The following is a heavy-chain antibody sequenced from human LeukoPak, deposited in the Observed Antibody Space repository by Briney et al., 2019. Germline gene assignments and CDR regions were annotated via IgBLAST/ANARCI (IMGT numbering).Heavy chain of an antibody. D-gene: IGHD1-7*01. Sequence: GGSLRLSCAASGFTFSSCSMNWVRQAPGKGLEWVSSISSSSSYIYYADSVKGRFTISRDNAKNSLYLQMNSLRAEDTAVYYCARNTVTGTFLDWGQGTLVTVSS. CDR3: ARNTVTGTFLD. CDR1: GFTFSSCS. V-gene: IGHV3-21*01. CDR2: ISSSSSYI. J-gene: IGHJ4*02.